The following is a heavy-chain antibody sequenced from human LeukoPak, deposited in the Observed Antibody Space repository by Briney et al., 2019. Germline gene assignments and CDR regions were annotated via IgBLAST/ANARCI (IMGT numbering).Heavy chain of an antibody. CDR3: ARGIPIQNRGSYYFDY. J-gene: IGHJ4*02. CDR2: IIPIFGTA. V-gene: IGHV1-69*13. D-gene: IGHD5-18*01. CDR1: GGTFSSYA. Sequence: SVKVSCKASGGTFSSYAISWVRQAPGQGLEWMGGIIPIFGTANYAQKFQGRVTITADESTSTAYRELSSLRSEDTAVYYCARGIPIQNRGSYYFDYWGQGTLVTVSS.